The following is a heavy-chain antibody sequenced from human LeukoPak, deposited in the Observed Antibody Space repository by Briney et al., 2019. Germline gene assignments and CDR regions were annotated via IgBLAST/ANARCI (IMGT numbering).Heavy chain of an antibody. J-gene: IGHJ6*03. V-gene: IGHV4-34*01. CDR1: GGSFSGYY. D-gene: IGHD5-18*01. CDR3: ARENVDTAMGRYYYYYYYMDV. CDR2: INHSGST. Sequence: PSETLSLTCAVCGGSFSGYYWSWIRQPPGKGLEWIGEINHSGSTNYNPSLKSRVTISVDTSKNQFSLKLSSVTAADTAVYYCARENVDTAMGRYYYYYYYMDVWGKGTTVTVSS.